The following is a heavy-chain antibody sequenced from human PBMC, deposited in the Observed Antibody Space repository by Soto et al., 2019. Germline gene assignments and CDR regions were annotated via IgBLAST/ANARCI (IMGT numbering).Heavy chain of an antibody. Sequence: VQLVQSGAEVKKPGASVKVSCKASGYTFTSYAMHWVRQAPGQRLEWMGWINAGNGNTKYSQKFQGRVTITRDTSASTAYMELSSLRSEDTAVYYCARELITFGGVIVIPGEPIDYRGQGTLVTVSS. D-gene: IGHD3-16*02. V-gene: IGHV1-3*01. J-gene: IGHJ4*02. CDR1: GYTFTSYA. CDR3: ARELITFGGVIVIPGEPIDY. CDR2: INAGNGNT.